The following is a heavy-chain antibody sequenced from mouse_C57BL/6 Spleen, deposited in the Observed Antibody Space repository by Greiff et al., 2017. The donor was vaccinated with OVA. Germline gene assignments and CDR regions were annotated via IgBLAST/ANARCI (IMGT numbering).Heavy chain of an antibody. V-gene: IGHV1-26*01. D-gene: IGHD1-1*01. CDR1: GYTFTDYY. CDR3: ASTVSYAMDY. Sequence: VQLQQSGPELVKPGASVKISCKASGYTFTDYYMNWVKQSHGKSLEWIGDINPNNGGTSYNQKFKGKATLTVDKSSSTAYMELRSLTSDDSAVYYCASTVSYAMDYWGQGTSVTVSS. J-gene: IGHJ4*01. CDR2: INPNNGGT.